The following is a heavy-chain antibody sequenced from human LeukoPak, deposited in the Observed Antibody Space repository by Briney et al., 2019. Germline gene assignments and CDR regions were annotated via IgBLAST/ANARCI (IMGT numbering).Heavy chain of an antibody. CDR1: GYTFTCYY. CDR2: INPNSGGT. D-gene: IGHD6-19*01. J-gene: IGHJ6*02. Sequence: ASVKVSCKASGYTFTCYYMHWVRQAPGQRLEWMGWINPNSGGTNYAQKFQGWVTMTRDTSISTAYMELSRLRSDDTAVYYCARGFAEQWLVDGYYYYGMDVWGQGTTVTVSS. CDR3: ARGFAEQWLVDGYYYYGMDV. V-gene: IGHV1-2*04.